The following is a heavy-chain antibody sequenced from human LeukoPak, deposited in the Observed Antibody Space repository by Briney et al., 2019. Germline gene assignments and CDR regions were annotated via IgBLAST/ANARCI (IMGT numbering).Heavy chain of an antibody. CDR3: AVYSSGWCGSI. CDR2: ISGSGGST. V-gene: IGHV3-23*01. D-gene: IGHD6-19*01. Sequence: GGSLRLSCAASGFTFSSYAMSWVRQAPGKGLEWVSAISGSGGSTYYADSVKGRFTISRDNSKNTLYLQMNSLRAEDTAVYYCAVYSSGWCGSIWGQGTLVTVSS. J-gene: IGHJ4*02. CDR1: GFTFSSYA.